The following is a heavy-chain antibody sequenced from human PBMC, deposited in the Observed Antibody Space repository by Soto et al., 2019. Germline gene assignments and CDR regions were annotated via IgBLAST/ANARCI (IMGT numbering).Heavy chain of an antibody. CDR2: IYYSATT. J-gene: IGHJ4*02. D-gene: IGHD4-17*01. CDR1: VAPLSSHY. Sequence: SETQSLTGAVSVAPLSSHYWRWFRQPPGKGLEWIGYIYYSATTNFNPSLQSRVTISVDTSKNQFSLKLSSVAAADTALYYCVRSSYTTTVPTFDYWGQGTLVTVSS. V-gene: IGHV4-59*08. CDR3: VRSSYTTTVPTFDY.